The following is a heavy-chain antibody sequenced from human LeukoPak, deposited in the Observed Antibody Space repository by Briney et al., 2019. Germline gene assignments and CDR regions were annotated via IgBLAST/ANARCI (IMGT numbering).Heavy chain of an antibody. D-gene: IGHD1-26*01. CDR1: GFSFSNYA. Sequence: PGRSLRLSCVASGFSFSNYAMHWVRQVPGKGLEWVAVISYDGSNKYYADFVKGRFTISRDNSKNKLHLQMNSLRAEDTAIYYCAKDWDWELLIFDYWGQGTLVTVSS. CDR3: AKDWDWELLIFDY. V-gene: IGHV3-30*04. CDR2: ISYDGSNK. J-gene: IGHJ4*02.